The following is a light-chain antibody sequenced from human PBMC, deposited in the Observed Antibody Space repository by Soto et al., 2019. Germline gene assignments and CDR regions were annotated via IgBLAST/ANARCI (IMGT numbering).Light chain of an antibody. Sequence: MMMTQSPATLSVSPGERVTLSCRTSHSVNSHVAWYQQKPGQAPRLLLYGASTRATGIPVRFSGSGFGTEFTLTISSLQSEDFATYFCQESYIIPYTFGQGTKLDLK. V-gene: IGKV3-15*01. CDR2: GAS. CDR3: QESYIIPYT. J-gene: IGKJ2*01. CDR1: HSVNSH.